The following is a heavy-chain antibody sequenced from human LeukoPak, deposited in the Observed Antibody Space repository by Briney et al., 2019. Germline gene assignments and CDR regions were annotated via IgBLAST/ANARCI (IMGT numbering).Heavy chain of an antibody. CDR2: ISYDGNNK. V-gene: IGHV3-30-3*01. Sequence: GGSLRLSCAASGFTFSNYAMDWVRQAPGKGLEWVAVISYDGNNKYYADSVKGRFTISRDDSKNTLYLQMNSLGTEDTAVYYCASGDYHDSSGYPTYFDSWGQGTLVTVSS. CDR1: GFTFSNYA. J-gene: IGHJ4*02. D-gene: IGHD3-22*01. CDR3: ASGDYHDSSGYPTYFDS.